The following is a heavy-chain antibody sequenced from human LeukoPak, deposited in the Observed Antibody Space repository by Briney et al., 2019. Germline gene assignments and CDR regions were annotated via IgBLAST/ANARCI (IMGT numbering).Heavy chain of an antibody. Sequence: PGGSLRLSCAASGFTFSNAWMSWVRQAPGKGLEWVANIKQDGSEKYYVDSVKGRFTISRDNAKNSLYLQMNSLRAEDTAVYYCASLGLYGDYFLPHFDYWGQGTLVTVSS. V-gene: IGHV3-7*01. J-gene: IGHJ4*02. CDR2: IKQDGSEK. D-gene: IGHD4-17*01. CDR1: GFTFSNAW. CDR3: ASLGLYGDYFLPHFDY.